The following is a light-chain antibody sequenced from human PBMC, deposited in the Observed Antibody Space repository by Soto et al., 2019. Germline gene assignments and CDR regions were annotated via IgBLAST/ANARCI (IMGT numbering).Light chain of an antibody. J-gene: IGLJ2*01. CDR3: LLGGGGTRV. Sequence: QAVVTQEPSLTVSPGGTVTLTCACSAGAVTSGLHPNWFQQKPGQPPRSLIFGTSNKHSWTPARFSGSLLGGKAALTLSGVPPEDEAEYSCLLGGGGTRVFGGGTKVTVL. CDR2: GTS. CDR1: AGAVTSGLH. V-gene: IGLV7-43*01.